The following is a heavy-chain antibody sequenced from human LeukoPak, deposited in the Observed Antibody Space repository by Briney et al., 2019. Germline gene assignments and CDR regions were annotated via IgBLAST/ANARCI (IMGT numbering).Heavy chain of an antibody. V-gene: IGHV4-39*01. J-gene: IGHJ4*02. D-gene: IGHD2-15*01. CDR2: IFYSWST. Sequence: SETLSLTCAVSGGSINSGRYYWGWIPQPPGKGLEWIGSIFYSWSTYYNPSLKSRITRSVDTSKNQFSLKLSSVTAEETAVYYGARWKAYCSGSLCYADYWGQGSLVTVSS. CDR1: GGSINSGRYY. CDR3: ARWKAYCSGSLCYADY.